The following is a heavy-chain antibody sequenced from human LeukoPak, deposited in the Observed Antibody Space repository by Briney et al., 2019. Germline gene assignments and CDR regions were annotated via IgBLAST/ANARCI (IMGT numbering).Heavy chain of an antibody. J-gene: IGHJ5*02. CDR2: IRQDSSES. D-gene: IGHD2-2*01. Sequence: PGGSLRLSCAASGFTFSAYWMTWVRQPPGKGLEWVANIRQDSSESYYVDSVKGRFTISRDNAKNPVYLQMSRLRAEDTAVYYCAREGVFCVRNCISNSGARFDPWGQGTLVTVSS. CDR1: GFTFSAYW. V-gene: IGHV3-7*01. CDR3: AREGVFCVRNCISNSGARFDP.